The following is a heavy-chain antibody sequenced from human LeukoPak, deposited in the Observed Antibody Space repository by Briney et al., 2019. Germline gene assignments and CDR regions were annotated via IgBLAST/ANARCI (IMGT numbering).Heavy chain of an antibody. CDR2: TYYRSKWYH. D-gene: IGHD2-15*01. CDR1: GDSVSSNSAA. J-gene: IGHJ4*02. Sequence: SQTLSLTCVISGDSVSSNSAAWNWIRQSPSRGLEWLGRTYYRSKWYHDYAISVKSRITISPDTSKNQVSLRLISVTPEDTAAYYCAREWGMVAARFDYWGRGTLVTVSS. V-gene: IGHV6-1*01. CDR3: AREWGMVAARFDY.